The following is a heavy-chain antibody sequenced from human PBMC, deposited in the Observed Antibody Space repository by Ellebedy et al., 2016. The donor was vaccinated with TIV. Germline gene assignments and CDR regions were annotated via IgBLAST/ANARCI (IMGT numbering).Heavy chain of an antibody. D-gene: IGHD2-2*01. V-gene: IGHV1-18*01. CDR3: ARGLVPAYGMDV. CDR1: GYPFDNYG. CDR2: ISAYHGNT. J-gene: IGHJ6*02. Sequence: ASVKVSXKASGYPFDNYGITWVRQAPGQGLEWMGRISAYHGNTSYSQKFQGRVTMTTDTSTNTAYMELRSLTFDDTAVYYCARGLVPAYGMDVWGQGTTVTVSS.